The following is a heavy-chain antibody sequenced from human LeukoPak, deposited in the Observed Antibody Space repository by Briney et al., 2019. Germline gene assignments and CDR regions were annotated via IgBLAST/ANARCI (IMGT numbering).Heavy chain of an antibody. CDR2: MNPNSANT. V-gene: IGHV1-8*01. J-gene: IGHJ5*02. CDR1: GYTFTSYD. D-gene: IGHD3-22*01. Sequence: ASVKVSCKASGYTFTSYDINWVRQATGQGLEWMGWMNPNSANTGYAQKFQGRVTMTRNTSISTAYMELSSLISEDSAVYYCARAVTDICGYCYCFDPWSQGTLLTVSS. CDR3: ARAVTDICGYCYCFDP.